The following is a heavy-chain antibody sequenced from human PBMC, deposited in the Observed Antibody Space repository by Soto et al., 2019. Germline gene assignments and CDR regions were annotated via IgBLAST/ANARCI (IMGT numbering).Heavy chain of an antibody. D-gene: IGHD5-12*01. CDR3: ARGNHRWLQLWYFDL. V-gene: IGHV1-69*12. CDR2: IIPSFGTA. J-gene: IGHJ2*01. CDR1: GGTFSIYT. Sequence: QVQLVQSGAEVKKPGSSVTVSCKASGGTFSIYTISWVRQAPGQGLEWMGGIIPSFGTANYAQKFQGRVTITADESTSTAYMELSSLRTEDTAVYYCARGNHRWLQLWYFDLWGRGTLFTVSS.